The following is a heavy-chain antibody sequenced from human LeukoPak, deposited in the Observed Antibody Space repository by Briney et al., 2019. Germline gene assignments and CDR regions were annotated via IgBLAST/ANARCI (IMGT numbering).Heavy chain of an antibody. J-gene: IGHJ5*02. CDR2: MNPNSGNT. V-gene: IGHV1-8*03. CDR3: ARGTYSYGYWFDP. Sequence: GAXVKVSCKASGYTFTSYDINWVRQATGQGLEWMGWMNPNSGNTGYAQKFQGRVTITRNTSISTAYMELSSLRSEDTAVYYCARGTYSYGYWFDPWGQGTLVTVSS. D-gene: IGHD5-18*01. CDR1: GYTFTSYD.